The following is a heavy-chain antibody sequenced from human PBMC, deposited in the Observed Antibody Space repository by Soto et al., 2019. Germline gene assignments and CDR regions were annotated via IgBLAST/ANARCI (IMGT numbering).Heavy chain of an antibody. J-gene: IGHJ5*01. CDR2: LYYSGSS. D-gene: IGHD3-3*01. V-gene: IGHV4-39*01. CDR1: GASIISSSYY. CDR3: ARGDYDVLSGYLSPGDF. Sequence: SETLSLTCTVSGASIISSSYYWVWIRQAPGKGLECIGYLYYSGSSYYNPSLKSRITISVDRSKNQFSLKVSSVTAADTAVYYCARGDYDVLSGYLSPGDFWGQGTLVTVSS.